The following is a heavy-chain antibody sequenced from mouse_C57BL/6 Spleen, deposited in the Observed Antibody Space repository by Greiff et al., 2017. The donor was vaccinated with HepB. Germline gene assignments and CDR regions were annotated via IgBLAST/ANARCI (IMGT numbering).Heavy chain of an antibody. CDR1: GYTFTDYE. J-gene: IGHJ1*03. D-gene: IGHD2-5*01. CDR2: IDPETGGT. CDR3: TRGGYYSNYGYWYFDV. V-gene: IGHV1-15*01. Sequence: VQLQQSGAELVRPGASVTLSCKASGYTFTDYEMHWVKQTPVHGLEWIGAIDPETGGTAYNQKFKGKAILTADKSSSTAYMELRSLTSEDSAVYYCTRGGYYSNYGYWYFDVWGTGTTVTVSS.